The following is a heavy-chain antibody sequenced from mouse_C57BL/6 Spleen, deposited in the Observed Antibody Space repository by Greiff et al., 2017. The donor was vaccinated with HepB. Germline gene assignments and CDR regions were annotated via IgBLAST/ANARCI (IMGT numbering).Heavy chain of an antibody. J-gene: IGHJ1*03. Sequence: DVMLVESEGGLVQPGSSMKLSCTASGFTFSDYYMAWVRQVPEKGLEWVANINYDGSSTYYLDSLKSRFIISRDNAKNILYLQMSSLKSEDTATYYCARDPKDYYGSSGYFDVWGTGTTVTVSS. V-gene: IGHV5-16*01. CDR2: INYDGSST. D-gene: IGHD1-1*01. CDR3: ARDPKDYYGSSGYFDV. CDR1: GFTFSDYY.